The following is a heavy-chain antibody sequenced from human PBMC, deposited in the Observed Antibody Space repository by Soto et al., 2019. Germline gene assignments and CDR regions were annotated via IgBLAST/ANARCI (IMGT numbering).Heavy chain of an antibody. CDR2: INPSGGST. D-gene: IGHD3-3*01. CDR1: AYTFTSYY. V-gene: IGHV1-46*04. J-gene: IGHJ4*02. Sequence: SVKVSCRASAYTFTSYYMHWVRQAPGQGLEWMGIINPSGGSTSYAQKLQGRVTMTRDTSTSTVYMELGSLRSEDTAVYYCARGKGSGYDFWSGYYFFDYWGPGTLGTASS. CDR3: ARGKGSGYDFWSGYYFFDY.